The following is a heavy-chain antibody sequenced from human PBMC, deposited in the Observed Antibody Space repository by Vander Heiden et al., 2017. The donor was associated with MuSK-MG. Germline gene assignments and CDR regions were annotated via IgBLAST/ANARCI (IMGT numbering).Heavy chain of an antibody. D-gene: IGHD2-15*01. CDR1: GYTFTGSS. J-gene: IGHJ6*02. CDR3: ARVRGPGDIVVVVAADYGMDV. CDR2: INPNSGGT. V-gene: IGHV1-2*02. Sequence: QVQLVQSGAEVKKPGASVKVSCTASGYTFTGSSMHWVRQAPGQGLEWMGWINPNSGGTNYAQKFQGRVTMTRDTSISTAYMELSRLRSDDTAVYYCARVRGPGDIVVVVAADYGMDVWGQGTTVTVSS.